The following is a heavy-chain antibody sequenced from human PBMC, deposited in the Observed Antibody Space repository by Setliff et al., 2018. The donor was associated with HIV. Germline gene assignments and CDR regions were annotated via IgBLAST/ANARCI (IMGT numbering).Heavy chain of an antibody. D-gene: IGHD6-6*01. CDR1: RGSLSSGGYY. CDR2: SYHSGSP. Sequence: SETLSLTCSVFRGSLSSGGYYWSWIRQHPGKGLEWIGYSYHSGSPSYNPSLKSRTTISVDTSKNEFSLKLSTVTAADTAVYYCARMGAARPLYYYGMDVWGRGTTVTVSS. J-gene: IGHJ6*02. V-gene: IGHV4-31*03. CDR3: ARMGAARPLYYYGMDV.